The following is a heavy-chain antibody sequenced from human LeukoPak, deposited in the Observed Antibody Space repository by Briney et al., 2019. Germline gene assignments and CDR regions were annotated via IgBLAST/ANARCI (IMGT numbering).Heavy chain of an antibody. Sequence: GGSLRLSCAASGFTFSSYDMHWVRQATGKGLEWVSAIGTAGDTYYPGSAKGRFTISRENAKNSLYLQMNSLRAGDTAVYYCARGFGYDFWSGYYTGDYWYFDLWGRGTLVTVSS. D-gene: IGHD3-3*01. J-gene: IGHJ2*01. CDR3: ARGFGYDFWSGYYTGDYWYFDL. CDR1: GFTFSSYD. CDR2: IGTAGDT. V-gene: IGHV3-13*01.